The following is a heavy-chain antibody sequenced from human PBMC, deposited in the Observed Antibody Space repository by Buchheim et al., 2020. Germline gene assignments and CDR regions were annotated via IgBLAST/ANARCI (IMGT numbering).Heavy chain of an antibody. CDR2: IYYSGST. Sequence: QVQLQESGPGLVKPSQTLSLTCTVSGGSISSGDYYWSWIRQPPGKGLEWIGYIYYSGSTYYNPSLKSRVTISVDTSKTQFSLMLTSVTAADTAVYYCARDRWYYYGSGTYRGWFDPWGQGTL. J-gene: IGHJ5*02. CDR1: GGSISSGDYY. CDR3: ARDRWYYYGSGTYRGWFDP. D-gene: IGHD3-10*01. V-gene: IGHV4-30-4*01.